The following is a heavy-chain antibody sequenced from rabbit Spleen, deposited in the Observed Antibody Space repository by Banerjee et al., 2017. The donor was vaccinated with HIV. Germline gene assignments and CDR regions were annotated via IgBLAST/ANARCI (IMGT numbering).Heavy chain of an antibody. CDR3: ARDSAGREDFNL. Sequence: QDQLEESGGDLVKSGAFLTLTCKASGLDISSSYWICWVRQAPGKGLEWIACIDVVKSGNSYYASWAKGRFTISRTSSTTVTLQMTSLTAADTATYFCARDSAGREDFNLWGPGTLVTVS. CDR1: GLDISSSYW. V-gene: IGHV1S45*01. CDR2: IDVVKSGNS. J-gene: IGHJ4*01. D-gene: IGHD4-2*01.